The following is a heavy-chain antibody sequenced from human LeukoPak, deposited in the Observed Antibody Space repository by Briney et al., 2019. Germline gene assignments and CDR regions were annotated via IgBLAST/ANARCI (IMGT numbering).Heavy chain of an antibody. CDR2: INHSGST. CDR3: ARGEGTAMVFDY. D-gene: IGHD5-18*01. Sequence: SETLSLACAVYGGSFSGYYWSWIRQPPGKGLEWIGEINHSGSTNYNPSLKSRVTISVDTSKNQFSLKLSSVTAADTAVYYCARGEGTAMVFDYWGQGTLVTVSS. CDR1: GGSFSGYY. V-gene: IGHV4-34*01. J-gene: IGHJ4*02.